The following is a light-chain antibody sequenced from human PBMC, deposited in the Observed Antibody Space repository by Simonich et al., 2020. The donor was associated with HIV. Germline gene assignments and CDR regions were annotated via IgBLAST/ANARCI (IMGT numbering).Light chain of an antibody. CDR3: QQYYSTPLT. V-gene: IGKV4-1*01. Sequence: DIVMTQSPDSLAVSLGERATINCKSSQSVLYSSNNKNYLAWYQQKPGQPPKLLIYWVSTRESGVPDRFSGSGSGTDFTLIISSLQAEDVAVYYCQQYYSTPLTFGGGTKVEIK. CDR1: QSVLYSSNNKNY. J-gene: IGKJ4*01. CDR2: WVS.